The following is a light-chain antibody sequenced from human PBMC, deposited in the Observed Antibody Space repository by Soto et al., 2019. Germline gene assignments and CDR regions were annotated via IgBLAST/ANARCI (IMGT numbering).Light chain of an antibody. V-gene: IGKV3-20*01. CDR2: XXX. CDR1: QRLASSY. J-gene: IGKJ5*01. Sequence: EIELTQSPGTLSLSPGERATLSCRASQRLASSYLAWFEQRPGXXXXXXXXXXXXRXTGIPDRFSGSGSGTDFTLAISRVEPEDFAVYFCQQYADSPITFGQGTRLEIK. CDR3: QQYADSPIT.